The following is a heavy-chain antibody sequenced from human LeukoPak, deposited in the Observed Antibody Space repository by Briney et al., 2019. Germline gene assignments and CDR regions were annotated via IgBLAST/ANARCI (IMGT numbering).Heavy chain of an antibody. J-gene: IGHJ4*02. CDR2: IYSGGST. D-gene: IGHD3-10*01. Sequence: PGGSPRLSCAASGFTVSSNYMSWVRQAPGKGLEWVSVIYSGGSTYYADSVKGRFTISRDNSKNTLYLQMNSLRAEDTAVYYCARGESAGYFDYWGQGTLVTVSS. CDR1: GFTVSSNY. CDR3: ARGESAGYFDY. V-gene: IGHV3-53*01.